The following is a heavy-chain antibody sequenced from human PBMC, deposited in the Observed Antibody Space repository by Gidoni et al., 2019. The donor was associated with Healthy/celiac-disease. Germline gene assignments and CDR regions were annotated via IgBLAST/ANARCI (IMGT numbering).Heavy chain of an antibody. V-gene: IGHV4-59*01. Sequence: QVQLQESGPGLVKPSETLSLTCTVSGGSISSYYWSWIRQPPGKGLEWIGYIYYSGSTNYNPSIKSRVTISVDTSKNQFSLKLSSVTAADTAVYYCARGASSWYYYWGQGTLVTVSS. CDR1: GGSISSYY. CDR3: ARGASSWYYY. J-gene: IGHJ4*02. CDR2: IYYSGST. D-gene: IGHD6-13*01.